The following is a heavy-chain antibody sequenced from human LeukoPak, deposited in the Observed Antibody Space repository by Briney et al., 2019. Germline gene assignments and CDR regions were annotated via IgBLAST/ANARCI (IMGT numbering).Heavy chain of an antibody. V-gene: IGHV3-11*01. CDR2: ISNSGSTK. Sequence: GGSLRLSCAASGFSFGAFPMTWVRQAPGKGLECVAYISNSGSTKQYADSVKGRFTISRDNAKNSLHLQMNSLRVEDTAVYYCASPEVWFGDLLWGQGTLVTVSS. CDR3: ASPEVWFGDLL. J-gene: IGHJ4*02. CDR1: GFSFGAFP. D-gene: IGHD3-10*01.